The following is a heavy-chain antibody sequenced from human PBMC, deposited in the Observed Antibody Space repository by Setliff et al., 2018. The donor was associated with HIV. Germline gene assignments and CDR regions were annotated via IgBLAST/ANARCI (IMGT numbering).Heavy chain of an antibody. V-gene: IGHV3-49*04. CDR2: IRSKAHGGTI. J-gene: IGHJ4*02. D-gene: IGHD2-2*01. Sequence: PGGSLRLSCAASGFTFDDYAMHWVRQAPGKGLEWVGFIRSKAHGGTIEYAASVKGRFTISRDDSKTIAYLQMSGLKTEDTAVYFCTRDDPPGYCSSTTCPYLFDYWGRGTLVTVSS. CDR1: GFTFDDYA. CDR3: TRDDPPGYCSSTTCPYLFDY.